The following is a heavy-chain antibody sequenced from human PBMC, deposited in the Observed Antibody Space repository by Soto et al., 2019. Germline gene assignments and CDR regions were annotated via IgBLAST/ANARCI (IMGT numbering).Heavy chain of an antibody. CDR3: ARGTPSPLIVRSSRGPSFDP. CDR1: GGSMSEYF. J-gene: IGHJ5*02. V-gene: IGHV4-59*08. Sequence: SETLSLTCSVSGGSMSEYFWSWIRQSPVNGLEWIGYIYYLGSTNYNPSLKSRVTISVDTSKMQVSLKLSSVTAADTAVYFCARGTPSPLIVRSSRGPSFDPWGQGTLVTVSS. CDR2: IYYLGST. D-gene: IGHD2-15*01.